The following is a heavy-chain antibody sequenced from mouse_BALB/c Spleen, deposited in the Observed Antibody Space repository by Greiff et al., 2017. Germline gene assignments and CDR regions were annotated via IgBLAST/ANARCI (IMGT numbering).Heavy chain of an antibody. V-gene: IGHV1-7*01. Sequence: VQLQQSGAELAKPGASVKMSCKASGYTFTSYWMHWVKQRPGQGLEWIGYINPSTGYTEYNQKFKDKATLTADKSSSTAYMQLSSLTSEDSAVYYCARWLNYYAMDYWGQGTSVTVSS. CDR2: INPSTGYT. CDR1: GYTFTSYW. CDR3: ARWLNYYAMDY. J-gene: IGHJ4*01. D-gene: IGHD3-3*01.